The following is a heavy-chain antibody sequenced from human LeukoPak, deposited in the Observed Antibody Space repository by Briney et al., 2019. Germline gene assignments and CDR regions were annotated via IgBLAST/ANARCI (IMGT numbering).Heavy chain of an antibody. D-gene: IGHD3-9*01. Sequence: ASVKVSCKASGYTFTSYAMHWVRQAPGQRLEWMGWINAGNGNTKYSQKFQGRVTITRDTSASTAYMELSSLRSEDTAVYYCARALLRYFDWLPFDYWGQGTLVTVSS. CDR1: GYTFTSYA. CDR2: INAGNGNT. J-gene: IGHJ4*02. V-gene: IGHV1-3*01. CDR3: ARALLRYFDWLPFDY.